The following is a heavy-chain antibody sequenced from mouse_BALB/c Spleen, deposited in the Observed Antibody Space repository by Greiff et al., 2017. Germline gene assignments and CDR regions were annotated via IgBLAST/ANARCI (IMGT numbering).Heavy chain of an antibody. J-gene: IGHJ1*01. CDR1: GFSLTSYG. Sequence: VKLVESGPGLVAPSQSLSITCTVSGFSLTSYGVHWVRQPPGKGLEWLGVIWAGGSTNYNSALMSRLSISKDNSKSQVFLKMNSLQTDDTAMYYCAREDYGSSLYWYFDVWGAGTTVTVSS. CDR2: IWAGGST. D-gene: IGHD1-1*01. CDR3: AREDYGSSLYWYFDV. V-gene: IGHV2-9*02.